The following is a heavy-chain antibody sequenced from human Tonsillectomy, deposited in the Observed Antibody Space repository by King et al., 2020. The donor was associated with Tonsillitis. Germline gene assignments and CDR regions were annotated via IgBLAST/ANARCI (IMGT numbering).Heavy chain of an antibody. D-gene: IGHD3-22*01. CDR2: IWYDGSFE. V-gene: IGHV3-33*08. J-gene: IGHJ4*02. CDR3: ARGPHYYDSSGYYPRFDY. CDR1: GFTFSNYG. Sequence: VQLVESGGGVVQPGRSLRLSCAASGFTFSNYGMHWVSQAPGKGLEWVAVIWYDGSFESYAVSVRGRFTISRDNSKDMVYLQMSSLRAEDTALYYCARGPHYYDSSGYYPRFDYWGQGTLVTVSS.